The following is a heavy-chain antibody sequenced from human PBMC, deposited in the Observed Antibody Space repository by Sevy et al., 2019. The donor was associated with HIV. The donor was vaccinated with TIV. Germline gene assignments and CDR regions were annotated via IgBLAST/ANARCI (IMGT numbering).Heavy chain of an antibody. J-gene: IGHJ5*02. CDR1: GGTFSSYA. Sequence: ASVKVSCKASGGTFSSYAISWVRQAPGQGLEWMGGIIPIFGTANYAQKFQGRVTITADESTSTAYMELSSLRSEDTAVYYCAREAYSCSSRFDPWGQGTLVTVSS. CDR2: IIPIFGTA. D-gene: IGHD6-6*01. CDR3: AREAYSCSSRFDP. V-gene: IGHV1-69*13.